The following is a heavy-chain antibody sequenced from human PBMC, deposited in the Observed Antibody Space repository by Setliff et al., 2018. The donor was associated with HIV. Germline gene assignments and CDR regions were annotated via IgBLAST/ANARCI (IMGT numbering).Heavy chain of an antibody. Sequence: PSETLSLTCTVSGGSISSYYWSWIRQPPGKGLEWIGYIYHSGITYYNPSLKSRVTISVDTSKNQFSLKLSSVTAADTAVYYCARGGGYYYYGMDVWGQGTTVTVSS. D-gene: IGHD3-16*01. CDR1: GGSISSYY. V-gene: IGHV4-59*08. J-gene: IGHJ6*02. CDR3: ARGGGYYYYGMDV. CDR2: IYHSGIT.